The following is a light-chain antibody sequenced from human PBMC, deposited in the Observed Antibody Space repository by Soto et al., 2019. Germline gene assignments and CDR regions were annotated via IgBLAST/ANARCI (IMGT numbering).Light chain of an antibody. J-gene: IGLJ2*01. CDR1: SSDVGAYNY. CDR3: SSYAGSNNLV. V-gene: IGLV2-8*01. CDR2: EVF. Sequence: QSALTQPPSASGSPGQSVTISCTGTSSDVGAYNYVSWYQQHPGKAPKLMIYEVFKRPSGVPDRFSGSKSGNTASLTVSGLQTEDEADYYCSSYAGSNNLVFGGGTQLTVL.